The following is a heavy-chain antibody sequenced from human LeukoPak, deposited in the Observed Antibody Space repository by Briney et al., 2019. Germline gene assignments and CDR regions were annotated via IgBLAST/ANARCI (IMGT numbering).Heavy chain of an antibody. D-gene: IGHD3-22*01. J-gene: IGHJ4*02. CDR3: AKDLMTIVVVTIPDY. Sequence: GGSLRLSCAASGFTFSSYGMHWVRQAPGKGLEWVAVIWYDGSNKYYADSVKGRFTISRDNSKNTLYLQMNSLRAEDAAVYYCAKDLMTIVVVTIPDYWGQGTLVTVSS. CDR1: GFTFSSYG. V-gene: IGHV3-33*06. CDR2: IWYDGSNK.